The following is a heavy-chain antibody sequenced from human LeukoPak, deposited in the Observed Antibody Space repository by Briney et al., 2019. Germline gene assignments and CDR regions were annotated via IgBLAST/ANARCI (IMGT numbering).Heavy chain of an antibody. CDR1: GFTFSSYW. V-gene: IGHV3-7*01. D-gene: IGHD3-22*01. Sequence: GRSLRLSCAASGFTFSSYWMSWVRQAPGKGLEWVANIKQDGSEKYYVDSVKGRFTISRDNAKNSLYLQMNSLRAEDTAVYYCASNPEGYYSSRIEFDYLGQGTLVTVSS. CDR3: ASNPEGYYSSRIEFDY. J-gene: IGHJ4*02. CDR2: IKQDGSEK.